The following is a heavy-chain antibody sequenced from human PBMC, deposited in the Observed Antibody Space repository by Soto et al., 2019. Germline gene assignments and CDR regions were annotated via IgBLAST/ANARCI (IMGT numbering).Heavy chain of an antibody. J-gene: IGHJ5*02. CDR2: INAYNGNT. D-gene: IGHD6-13*01. V-gene: IGHV1-18*01. CDR1: GYTCTAYG. CDR3: ARDLGGGISAP. Sequence: ASMKVSSNASGYTCTAYGISWGRQAPGQGLEWMGWINAYNGNTKYAQKLQGRVTMTTDTSTSTAYMELRSLRSDDTAVYYCARDLGGGISAPWGQGTLVTVSS.